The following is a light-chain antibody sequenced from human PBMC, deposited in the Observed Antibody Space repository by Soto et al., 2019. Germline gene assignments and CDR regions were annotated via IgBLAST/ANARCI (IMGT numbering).Light chain of an antibody. CDR1: SSNIGAGYD. CDR3: QSYDSSLSGV. J-gene: IGLJ2*01. Sequence: QSVLTQPPSVSGAPGQRVTISCTGSSSNIGAGYDVHWYQQLPGTAPKLLIYGNSNXXXXXXXXFSGSKSGTSASLAITGXXXXXXXXYYCQSYDSSLSGVFGGGTKVTVL. V-gene: IGLV1-40*01. CDR2: GNS.